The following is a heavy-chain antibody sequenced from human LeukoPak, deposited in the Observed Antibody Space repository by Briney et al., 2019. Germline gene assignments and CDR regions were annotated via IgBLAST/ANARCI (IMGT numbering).Heavy chain of an antibody. CDR2: INPNSGGT. J-gene: IGHJ4*02. CDR1: GYTFTGYY. V-gene: IGHV1-2*02. D-gene: IGHD3-22*01. CDR3: ARDTYYYDSSGYS. Sequence: ASVKVSCKASGYTFTGYYMHWVRQAPGQGLEWMGWINPNSGGTNYAQKFQGRVTMTRDTSISTAYMELSRLRSDDTAVYYRARDTYYYDSSGYSWGQGTLVTVSS.